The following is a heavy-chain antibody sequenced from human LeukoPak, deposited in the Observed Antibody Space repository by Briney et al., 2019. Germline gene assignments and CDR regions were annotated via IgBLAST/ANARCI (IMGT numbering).Heavy chain of an antibody. J-gene: IGHJ4*02. V-gene: IGHV3-48*02. CDR1: GFTFSSYS. CDR2: ISSSRNTI. Sequence: QPGESLILSCAASGFTFSSYSMNWVRQAPGKGLEWVSYISSSRNTIYYADSVKGRFTISRDNAKNSLYLQMNSLRDEDTAVYYCARDQAAAGDYWGQGTLVTVSS. D-gene: IGHD6-13*01. CDR3: ARDQAAAGDY.